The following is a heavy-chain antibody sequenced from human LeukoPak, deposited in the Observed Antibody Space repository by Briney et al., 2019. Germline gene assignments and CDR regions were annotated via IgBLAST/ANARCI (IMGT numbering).Heavy chain of an antibody. V-gene: IGHV3-23*01. CDR1: GFTFSSYA. D-gene: IGHD3-9*01. CDR2: ISGGGGST. J-gene: IGHJ4*02. CDR3: AKDLFFDPNYYFAY. Sequence: GGSLRLSCAASGFTFSSYAMTWVRQAPGKGLEWVSAISGGGGSTYYADSVKGRFTISRDNSKNTLYLQMNSLRAEDTAVYYCAKDLFFDPNYYFAYWGQGTLVTVSS.